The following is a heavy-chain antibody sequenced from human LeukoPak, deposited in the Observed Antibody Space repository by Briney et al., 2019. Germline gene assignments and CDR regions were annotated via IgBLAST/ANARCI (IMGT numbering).Heavy chain of an antibody. CDR2: IHHSGST. V-gene: IGHV4-38-2*02. Sequence: SETLSLTCIVSGYSISSGYYWGWIRPPPGKGLEWIRNIHHSGSTYYNPSLKSRVTISVDRSKNPFSLKLSSVTAADTAVYYCARSQGGLVRDGDYFDSWGQGDLGTVSS. CDR3: ARSQGGLVRDGDYFDS. D-gene: IGHD6-6*01. J-gene: IGHJ4*02. CDR1: GYSISSGYY.